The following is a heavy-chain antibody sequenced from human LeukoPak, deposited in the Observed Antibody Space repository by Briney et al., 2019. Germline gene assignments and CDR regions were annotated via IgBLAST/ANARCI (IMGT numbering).Heavy chain of an antibody. CDR1: GFTFSSYS. D-gene: IGHD1-26*01. J-gene: IGHJ2*01. Sequence: GGSLRLSCAASGFTFSSYSMNWVRQAPGKGLEWVSSISGSSTYIYYADSVRGRFTISRDNAKNSLYLQMNSLRVEDTAVYYCARDLSPYCGYWYFDLWGRGTLVTVSS. V-gene: IGHV3-21*01. CDR2: ISGSSTYI. CDR3: ARDLSPYCGYWYFDL.